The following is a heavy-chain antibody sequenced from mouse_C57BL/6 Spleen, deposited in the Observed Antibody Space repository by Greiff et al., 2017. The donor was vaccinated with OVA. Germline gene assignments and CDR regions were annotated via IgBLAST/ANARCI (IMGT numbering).Heavy chain of an antibody. CDR1: GFTFSDYY. J-gene: IGHJ2*01. V-gene: IGHV5-12*01. Sequence: EVQGVESGGGLVQPGGSLKLSCAASGFTFSDYYMYWVRQTPEKRLEWVAYISNGGGSTYYPDTVKGRFTISRDNAKNTLYLQMSRLKSEDTAMYYCARQGKNWDFDYWGQGTTLTVSS. CDR2: ISNGGGST. CDR3: ARQGKNWDFDY. D-gene: IGHD4-1*01.